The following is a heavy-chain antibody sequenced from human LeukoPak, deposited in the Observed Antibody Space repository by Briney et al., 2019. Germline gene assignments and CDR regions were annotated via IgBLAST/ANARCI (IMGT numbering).Heavy chain of an antibody. CDR1: GFTFSNYA. CDR2: ISDTGATT. J-gene: IGHJ4*01. CDR3: AKDLGRYLNSFFDY. D-gene: IGHD1-26*01. V-gene: IGHV3-23*01. Sequence: GESLRLSCAASGFTFSNYAMNWVRHAPEKGLEWVSSISDTGATTAYADSVKGRFTISRENSKNTLYLQLNSLRAEDTAIYYCAKDLGRYLNSFFDYWGHGALVTVSS.